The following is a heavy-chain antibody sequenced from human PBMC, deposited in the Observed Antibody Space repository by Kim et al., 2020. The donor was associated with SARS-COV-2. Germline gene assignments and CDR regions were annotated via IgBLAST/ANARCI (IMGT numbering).Heavy chain of an antibody. CDR3: ARLRFLEWLSPVWYFDL. J-gene: IGHJ2*01. CDR1: GGSISSSNW. Sequence: SETLSLTCAVSGGSISSSNWWSWVRQPPGKGLEWIGEIYHSGSTNYNPPLKSRVTISVDKSKNQFSLKLSSVTAADTAVYYCARLRFLEWLSPVWYFDLWGRGNLVTVSS. V-gene: IGHV4-4*02. CDR2: IYHSGST. D-gene: IGHD3-3*01.